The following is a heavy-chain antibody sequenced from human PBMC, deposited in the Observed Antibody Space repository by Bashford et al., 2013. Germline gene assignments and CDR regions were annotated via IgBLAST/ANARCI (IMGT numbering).Heavy chain of an antibody. J-gene: IGHJ4*02. CDR2: IYTSGKT. D-gene: IGHD4-17*01. CDR1: GGSISSYY. V-gene: IGHV4-4*07. Sequence: SSETLSLTCTVSGGSISSYYWSWIRQPAGKGLEWIGRIYTSGKTDYNPSLKSRVTISVDRSKNQFSLQLSSVTAADTAVYYCARTDNDYGDSYWGQGTLVTVSS. CDR3: ARTDNDYGDSY.